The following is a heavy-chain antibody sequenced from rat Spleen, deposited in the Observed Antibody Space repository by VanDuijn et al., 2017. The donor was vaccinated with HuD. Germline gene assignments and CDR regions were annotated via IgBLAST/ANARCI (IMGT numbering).Heavy chain of an antibody. CDR3: ARRPGTTQPFDY. CDR2: ISYDGSST. Sequence: EVQLVESGGGLVQPGRSLKLSCAASGFTFSDYGMAWVRQAPTKGLEWVATISYDGSSTYYRDSVKGRFTISRDNAKSTLYLQMDSLRSEDTATYNCARRPGTTQPFDYWGQGVMVTVSS. V-gene: IGHV5-29*01. J-gene: IGHJ2*01. D-gene: IGHD3-4*01. CDR1: GFTFSDYG.